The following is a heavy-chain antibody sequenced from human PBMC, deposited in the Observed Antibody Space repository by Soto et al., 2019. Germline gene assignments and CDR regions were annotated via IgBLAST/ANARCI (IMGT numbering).Heavy chain of an antibody. CDR1: GGSISSGDYY. J-gene: IGHJ6*02. Sequence: QVQLQESGPGLVKPSQTLSLTCTVSGGSISSGDYYWSWIRQPPGKGLEWIGYIYYSGSTYYNPSLKSRVTISVDTSKNLFSLKLSSVTAADTAVYYCARGWRGSGSLRSYYGMDVWGQGTTVTVSS. CDR3: ARGWRGSGSLRSYYGMDV. V-gene: IGHV4-30-4*01. CDR2: IYYSGST. D-gene: IGHD3-10*01.